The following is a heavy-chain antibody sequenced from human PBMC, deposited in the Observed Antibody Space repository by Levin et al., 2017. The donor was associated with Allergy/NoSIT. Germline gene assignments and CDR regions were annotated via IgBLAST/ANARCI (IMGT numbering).Heavy chain of an antibody. CDR3: ARRGPHGAFDI. CDR2: INHSGST. V-gene: IGHV4-34*01. J-gene: IGHJ3*02. D-gene: IGHD1-14*01. CDR1: GGSFSGYY. Sequence: GSLRLSCAVYGGSFSGYYWSWIRQPPGKGLEWIGEINHSGSTNYNPSLKSRVTISVDTSKNQFSLKLSSVTAADTAVYYCARRGPHGAFDIWGQGTMVTVSS.